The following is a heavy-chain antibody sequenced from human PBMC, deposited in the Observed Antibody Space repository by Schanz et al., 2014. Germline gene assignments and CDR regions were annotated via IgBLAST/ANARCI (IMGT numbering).Heavy chain of an antibody. J-gene: IGHJ3*02. CDR1: GFIFNDYY. CDR3: ARENLNWEAFDI. CDR2: ISRDGTTS. V-gene: IGHV3-11*01. D-gene: IGHD7-27*01. Sequence: ESGGGLVKPGGSLRLSCAASGFIFNDYYMNWIRQAPGKGLEWLSYISRDGTTSYYADSVKGRFTISRDNAKNSLYLEMTSLRGEDPAVYYCARENLNWEAFDIWGQGTVVTVSS.